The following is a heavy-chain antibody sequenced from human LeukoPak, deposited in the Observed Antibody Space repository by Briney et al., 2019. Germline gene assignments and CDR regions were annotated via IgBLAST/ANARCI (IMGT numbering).Heavy chain of an antibody. V-gene: IGHV4-39*01. D-gene: IGHD2-15*01. J-gene: IGHJ4*02. Sequence: PSETLSLTCTVSSGSISSSTYYWGWIRQPPGKGLEWIGSIYYSGSTYHNPSLKSRVTMSEDTSKNQFSPKLSSVTAADTAVYYCARVSHPAYCSGGSCSSFDYWGQGTLVTVSS. CDR3: ARVSHPAYCSGGSCSSFDY. CDR2: IYYSGST. CDR1: SGSISSSTYY.